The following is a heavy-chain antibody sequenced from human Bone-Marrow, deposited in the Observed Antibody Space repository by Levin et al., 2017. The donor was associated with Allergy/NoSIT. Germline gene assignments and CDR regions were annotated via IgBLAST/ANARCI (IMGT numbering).Heavy chain of an antibody. CDR3: ARGHPVYDIVVVVAATPPGYFDL. D-gene: IGHD2-15*01. CDR2: INHSGST. CDR1: GGSFSGYY. Sequence: ASETLSLTCAVYGGSFSGYYWSWIRQPPGKGLEWIGEINHSGSTNYNPSLKSRVTISVDTSKNQFSLKLSSVTAADTAVYYCARGHPVYDIVVVVAATPPGYFDLWGRGTLVTVSS. V-gene: IGHV4-34*01. J-gene: IGHJ2*01.